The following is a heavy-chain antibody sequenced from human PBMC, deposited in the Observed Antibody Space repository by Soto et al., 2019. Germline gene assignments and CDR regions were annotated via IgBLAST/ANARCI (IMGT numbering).Heavy chain of an antibody. CDR1: GFTFSSYW. CDR3: ARDGNPTYGDNNWFDP. D-gene: IGHD4-17*01. V-gene: IGHV3-7*03. Sequence: GGSLRLSCAASGFTFSSYWMSWVRQAPGKGLEWVANIKQDGSEKYYVDSVKGRFTISRDNAKNSLYLQMNSLRAEDTAVYYCARDGNPTYGDNNWFDPWGQGTLVTVSS. CDR2: IKQDGSEK. J-gene: IGHJ5*02.